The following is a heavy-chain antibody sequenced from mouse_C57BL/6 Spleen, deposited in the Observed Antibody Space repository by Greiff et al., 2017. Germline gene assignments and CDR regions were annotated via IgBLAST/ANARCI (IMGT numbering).Heavy chain of an antibody. J-gene: IGHJ1*03. CDR2: IDPSASYT. CDR1: GYTFTSYW. V-gene: IGHV1-69*01. Sequence: VQLQQPGAELVMPGASVKLSCKASGYTFTSYWMHWVKQRPGQGLEWIGEIDPSASYTNYNQKFKGKSTLTVDKSSSTPYMQLSSLTSEDSAVYYCAREEKFGGMYFDVWGTGTTVTVSS. CDR3: AREEKFGGMYFDV.